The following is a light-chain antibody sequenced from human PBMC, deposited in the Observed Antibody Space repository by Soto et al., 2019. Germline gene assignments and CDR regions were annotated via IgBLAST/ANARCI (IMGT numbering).Light chain of an antibody. CDR2: KAS. CDR3: QHYNSYPEA. CDR1: QTISSW. V-gene: IGKV1-5*03. J-gene: IGKJ5*01. Sequence: DIHMTQSPSTLSGSVGDRVTITCRASQTISSWLAWYQKKPGKAPKLLIYKASTLKSGVPSRFSGSGSGTEFNLTISRLQPDDFATYYCQHYNSYPEAFGQGTRLEIK.